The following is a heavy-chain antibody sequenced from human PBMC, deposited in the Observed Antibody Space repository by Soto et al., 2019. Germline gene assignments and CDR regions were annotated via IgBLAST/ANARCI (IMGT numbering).Heavy chain of an antibody. V-gene: IGHV3-23*01. CDR3: AKETRGGMVATGSFDY. D-gene: IGHD5-12*01. CDR1: GFTFSSYA. J-gene: IGHJ4*02. Sequence: EVQLLESGGGLVQPGGSLRLSCAASGFTFSSYAMSWVRQAPGKGLEWVSAISGSGGSTYYADSVKGRFTISRDNPKNTLYLQMNSLRAEDTAVYYCAKETRGGMVATGSFDYWGQGTLVTVSS. CDR2: ISGSGGST.